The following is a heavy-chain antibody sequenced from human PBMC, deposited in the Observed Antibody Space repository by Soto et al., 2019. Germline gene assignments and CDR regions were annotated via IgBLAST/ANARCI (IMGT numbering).Heavy chain of an antibody. J-gene: IGHJ5*02. CDR2: IYYSGST. V-gene: IGHV4-59*08. CDR3: ARVFSDSSSFFDP. Sequence: PSETLSLTCTVSGGSISSYYWSWIRQPPGKGLEWIGYIYYSGSTNYNPSLKSRVTISVDTSKNQFSLKLSSVTAADTAVYYCARVFSDSSSFFDPWGQGTLVTAPQ. D-gene: IGHD6-13*01. CDR1: GGSISSYY.